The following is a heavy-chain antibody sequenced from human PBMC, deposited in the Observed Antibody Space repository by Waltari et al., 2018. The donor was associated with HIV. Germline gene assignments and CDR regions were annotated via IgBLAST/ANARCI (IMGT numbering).Heavy chain of an antibody. CDR3: THKTFWSGYLVY. CDR1: GFSLSSSEMG. V-gene: IGHV2-5*01. J-gene: IGHJ4*02. CDR2: IYWNDDK. D-gene: IGHD3-3*01. Sequence: QITLKESGPTLVKPTQTLTLTCTFSGFSLSSSEMGVGWVRQAPGKALEWLALIYWNDDKRYSPSLKSRLTITKDTSKNQVVLTMTNMDPVDTATYYCTHKTFWSGYLVYWGQGTLVTVSS.